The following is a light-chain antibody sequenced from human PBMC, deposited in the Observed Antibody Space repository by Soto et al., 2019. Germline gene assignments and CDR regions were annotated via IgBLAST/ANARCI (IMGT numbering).Light chain of an antibody. V-gene: IGKV3-20*01. CDR1: QNVKTNS. CDR3: QQFDSPPQT. Sequence: EIVLTQSPGTLSLSPGERATLSCRASQNVKTNSLTWYQQKPGRAPRLLIYGTTNRATGIPDRFSGSGSGTDFTLIISRLEPEDFAVYYCQQFDSPPQTFGQGTKLEI. CDR2: GTT. J-gene: IGKJ2*01.